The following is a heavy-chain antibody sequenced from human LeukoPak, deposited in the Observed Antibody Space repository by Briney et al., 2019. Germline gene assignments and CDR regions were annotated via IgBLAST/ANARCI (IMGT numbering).Heavy chain of an antibody. V-gene: IGHV1-69*13. CDR2: IIPIFGTA. CDR3: ARGVKGSGYEYYFDY. CDR1: GGTFSSYA. J-gene: IGHJ4*02. Sequence: ASVKVSCKASGGTFSSYAISWVRQAPGQGLEWMGGIIPIFGTANYAQKFQGRVTITADESTSTAYMELSSLRSEDTAVYYCARGVKGSGYEYYFDYWGQGTLDTVSS. D-gene: IGHD5-12*01.